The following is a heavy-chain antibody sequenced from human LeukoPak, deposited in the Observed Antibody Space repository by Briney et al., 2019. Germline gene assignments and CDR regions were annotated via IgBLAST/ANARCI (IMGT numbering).Heavy chain of an antibody. Sequence: SQTLSLTCAVSGGSISSGSYSWSWIRQPPGKGLEWIGYIYYSGSTYYNPSLKSRVTISVDTSKNQFSLKLSSVTAADTAVYYCARGIRYFDSAESNWFDPWGQGTLVTVSS. CDR3: ARGIRYFDSAESNWFDP. J-gene: IGHJ5*02. D-gene: IGHD3-9*01. CDR2: IYYSGST. CDR1: GGSISSGSYS. V-gene: IGHV4-30-4*07.